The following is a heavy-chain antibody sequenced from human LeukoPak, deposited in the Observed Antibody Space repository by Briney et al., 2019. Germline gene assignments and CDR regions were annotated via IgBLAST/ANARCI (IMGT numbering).Heavy chain of an antibody. CDR1: GGSFSGYY. V-gene: IGHV4-34*01. J-gene: IGHJ5*02. D-gene: IGHD3-16*01. CDR3: ARGDLGSFWFDP. CDR2: INHSGST. Sequence: PSETLSLTCAVYGGSFSGYYWSWIRQPPGKGLEWIGEINHSGSTNYNPSLKSPLTISVDTSKNQFSLKLSSVTAADTAVYYCARGDLGSFWFDPWGQGTLVTVSS.